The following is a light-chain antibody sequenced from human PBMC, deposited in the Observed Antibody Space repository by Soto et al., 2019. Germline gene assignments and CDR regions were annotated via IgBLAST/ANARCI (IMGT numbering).Light chain of an antibody. CDR1: QSVSSN. CDR3: QQYGASPWT. J-gene: IGKJ1*01. CDR2: GAS. V-gene: IGKV3-15*01. Sequence: EIVMAQSPATLSVSPGERATLSCRASQSVSSNLAWYQQKPGQAPRLLIYGASTRATGIPARFSGSGSGTEFTLTISRLEPGDFAMYYCQQYGASPWTFGQGTNVEVK.